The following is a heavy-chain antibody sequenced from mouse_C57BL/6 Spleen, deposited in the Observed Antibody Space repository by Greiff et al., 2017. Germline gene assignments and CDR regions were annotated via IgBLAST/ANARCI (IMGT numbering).Heavy chain of an antibody. CDR2: IYPGNSDT. Sequence: EVQLQQSGTVLARPGASVKMSCKTSGYTFTSYWMHWVKQRPGQGLEWIGAIYPGNSDTTYNQKFKGKAKLTAVTSASTSYMELSSLTNEDSAVYYCTRKAYDSDPFAYWGQGTLVTVSA. D-gene: IGHD2-4*01. J-gene: IGHJ3*01. V-gene: IGHV1-5*01. CDR3: TRKAYDSDPFAY. CDR1: GYTFTSYW.